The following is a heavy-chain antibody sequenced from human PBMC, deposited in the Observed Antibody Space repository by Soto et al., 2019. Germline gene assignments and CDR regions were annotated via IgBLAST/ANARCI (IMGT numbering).Heavy chain of an antibody. Sequence: SGTLSLTCAVSGGSISSGGYSWSWIRQPPGKGLEWIGYIYHSGSTYYNPSLKSRVTISVDRSKNQFSLKLSSVTAADTAVYYCARGGNYDLRALDYWGQGSLVTVSS. CDR1: GGSISSGGYS. CDR3: ARGGNYDLRALDY. CDR2: IYHSGST. J-gene: IGHJ4*02. V-gene: IGHV4-30-2*01. D-gene: IGHD1-7*01.